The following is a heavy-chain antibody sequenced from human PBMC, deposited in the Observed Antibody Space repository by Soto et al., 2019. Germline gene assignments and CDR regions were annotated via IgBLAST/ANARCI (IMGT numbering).Heavy chain of an antibody. CDR2: IYYSGST. CDR1: GGSISSSSYY. V-gene: IGHV4-39*01. D-gene: IGHD5-12*01. Sequence: PSETLSLTCTVSGGSISSSSYYWGWIRQPPGKGLEWIGSIYYSGSTYYNPSLKSRVTISVDTSKNQFSLKLSSVTAADTAVYYCASTHSGYDSPHFDYWGQGTLVTVSS. J-gene: IGHJ4*02. CDR3: ASTHSGYDSPHFDY.